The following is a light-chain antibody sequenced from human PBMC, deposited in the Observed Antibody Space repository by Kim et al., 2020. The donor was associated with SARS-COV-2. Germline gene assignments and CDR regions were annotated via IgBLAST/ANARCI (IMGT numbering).Light chain of an antibody. Sequence: PGERATLSCRASQSVSSYLAWYQQKPGQAPRLLIYDASNRATGIPARFSGSGSGTDFTLTISSLEPEDFAVYYCQQRSNWPPGYTFGQGTKLEIK. CDR3: QQRSNWPPGYT. J-gene: IGKJ2*01. CDR1: QSVSSY. CDR2: DAS. V-gene: IGKV3-11*01.